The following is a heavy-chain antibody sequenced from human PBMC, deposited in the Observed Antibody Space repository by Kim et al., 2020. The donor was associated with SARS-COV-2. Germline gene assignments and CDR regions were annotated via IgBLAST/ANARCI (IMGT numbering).Heavy chain of an antibody. J-gene: IGHJ6*02. CDR3: ARAGLGYGSGSYYPNSLYYYYYYGMDV. Sequence: SETLSLTCAVYGGSFSGYYWSWIRQPPGKGLEWIGEINHSGSTNYNPSLKSRVTISVDTSKNQFSLKLSSVTAADTAVYYCARAGLGYGSGSYYPNSLYYYYYYGMDVWGQGTTVTVSS. V-gene: IGHV4-34*01. D-gene: IGHD3-10*01. CDR2: INHSGST. CDR1: GGSFSGYY.